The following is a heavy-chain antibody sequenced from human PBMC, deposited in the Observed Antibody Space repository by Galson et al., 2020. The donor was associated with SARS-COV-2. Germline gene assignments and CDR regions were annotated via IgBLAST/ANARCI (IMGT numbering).Heavy chain of an antibody. CDR1: GFTFRSHA. Sequence: GGSLRLSCAASGFTFRSHAMTWVRQAPGKGLEWVSRISSNGDITYYADSVKGRVTISRDNSKNTLFLEMNRLRAEDTALYYCAKDWQGTTCQVAGCLDVWGQGTTVTVSS. J-gene: IGHJ6*02. V-gene: IGHV3-23*01. D-gene: IGHD5-12*01. CDR3: AKDWQGTTCQVAGCLDV. CDR2: ISSNGDIT.